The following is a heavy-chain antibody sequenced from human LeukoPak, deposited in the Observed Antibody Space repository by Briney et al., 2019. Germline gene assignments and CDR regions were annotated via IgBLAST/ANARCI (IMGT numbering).Heavy chain of an antibody. V-gene: IGHV4-59*01. D-gene: IGHD5-12*01. CDR2: IYYSGGT. CDR3: ARRSDRGYDFDY. J-gene: IGHJ4*02. Sequence: PSETLSLTCTVSGGSISSYYWSWIRQPPGKGLEYIGFIYYSGGTKYNPSLKSRVTISVDTSKNQFSLKLSPVTAADTAVYYCARRSDRGYDFDYWGQGTLVTVSS. CDR1: GGSISSYY.